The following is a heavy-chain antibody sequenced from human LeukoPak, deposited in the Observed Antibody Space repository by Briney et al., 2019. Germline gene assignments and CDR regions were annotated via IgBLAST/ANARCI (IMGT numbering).Heavy chain of an antibody. CDR2: IYRGGST. J-gene: IGHJ3*02. CDR1: GFTVSSNY. D-gene: IGHD6-13*01. CDR3: AAVAAAGPLGSDAFDI. V-gene: IGHV3-53*01. Sequence: PGGSLRLSCAASGFTVSSNYMSWVRQAPGKELEWVSVIYRGGSTYYADSVKGRFTISRDNSKNTLYLQMNSLRAEDTAVYYCAAVAAAGPLGSDAFDIWGQGTMVTVS.